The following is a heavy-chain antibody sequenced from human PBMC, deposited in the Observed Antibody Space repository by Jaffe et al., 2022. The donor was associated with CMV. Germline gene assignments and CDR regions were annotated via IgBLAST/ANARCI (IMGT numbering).Heavy chain of an antibody. CDR2: IKQDGSEK. J-gene: IGHJ4*02. CDR1: GFTFSSYW. V-gene: IGHV3-7*01. CDR3: ARVNYYDSSGYLSFDY. D-gene: IGHD3-22*01. Sequence: EVQLVESGGGLVQPGGSLRLSCAASGFTFSSYWMSWVRQAPGKGLEWVANIKQDGSEKYYVDSVKGRFTISRDNAKNSLYLQMNSLRAEDTAVYYCARVNYYDSSGYLSFDYWGQGTLVTVSS.